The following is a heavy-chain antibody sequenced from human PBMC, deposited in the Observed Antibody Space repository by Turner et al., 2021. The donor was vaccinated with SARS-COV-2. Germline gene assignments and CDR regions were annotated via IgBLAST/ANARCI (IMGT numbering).Heavy chain of an antibody. CDR1: GFAFNIHS. CDR2: ISRSGKNV. Sequence: EVQVVESGGGLVKPGGSLSLSCAAAGFAFNIHSMNWVRQAPGKGLEWVSAISRSGKNVYYADSVKGRFTISRDNAKSSLYLQMNSLRVEDTALYYCAKVRVDVSKRSDAFDIWGQGTMVTVSS. J-gene: IGHJ3*02. D-gene: IGHD5-12*01. V-gene: IGHV3-21*01. CDR3: AKVRVDVSKRSDAFDI.